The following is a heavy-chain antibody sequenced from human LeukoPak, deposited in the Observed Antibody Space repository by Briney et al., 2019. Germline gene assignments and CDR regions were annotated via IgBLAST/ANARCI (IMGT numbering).Heavy chain of an antibody. CDR1: GGTFSSYA. Sequence: SVKVSCKASGGTFSSYAISWVRQAPGQGLEWMGGIIPIFGTANYAQKFQGRVTITADESTSTAYMELSSLRSKDTAVYYCARGADLPYYMDVWGKGTTVTVSS. CDR3: ARGADLPYYMDV. J-gene: IGHJ6*03. CDR2: IIPIFGTA. V-gene: IGHV1-69*01.